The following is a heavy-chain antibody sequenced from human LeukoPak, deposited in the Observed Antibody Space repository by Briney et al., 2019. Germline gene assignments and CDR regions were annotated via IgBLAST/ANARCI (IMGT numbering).Heavy chain of an antibody. CDR2: IRQDGGLK. V-gene: IGHV3-7*03. J-gene: IGHJ3*02. D-gene: IGHD1-26*01. Sequence: GGSLRLSCTASGITFSSYWMSWVRQAPGKGLEWVANIRQDGGLKHYVDSVKGRFTISRDNAENSLYLQMNSLRAEDMAVYYCARIEWERLGRAFDIWGQGTMVTVSS. CDR1: GITFSSYW. CDR3: ARIEWERLGRAFDI.